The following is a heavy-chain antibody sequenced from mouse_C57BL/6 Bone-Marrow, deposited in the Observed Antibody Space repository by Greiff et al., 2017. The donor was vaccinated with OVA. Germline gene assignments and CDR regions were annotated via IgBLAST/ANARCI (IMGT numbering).Heavy chain of an antibody. CDR1: GFTFSDYY. D-gene: IGHD3-3*01. V-gene: IGHV5-12*01. Sequence: EVMLVESGGGLVQPGGSLKLSCAASGFTFSDYYMYWVRQTPEKRLEWVAYISNGGGSTYYPDTVKGRFTISRDNAKNTLYLQMSRLKSEDTAMYYCARKRVLGAMDYWGQGTSVTVSS. J-gene: IGHJ4*01. CDR2: ISNGGGST. CDR3: ARKRVLGAMDY.